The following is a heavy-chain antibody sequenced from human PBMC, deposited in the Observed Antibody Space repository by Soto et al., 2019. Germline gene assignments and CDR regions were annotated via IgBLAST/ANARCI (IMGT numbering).Heavy chain of an antibody. CDR3: ARDGALITMVRGVRGAFDI. V-gene: IGHV4-4*07. CDR1: GGSISSYY. J-gene: IGHJ3*02. CDR2: IYTSGST. Sequence: PSETLSLTCTVSGGSISSYYWSWIRQPAGKGLEWIGRIYTSGSTNYNPSLKSRVTMSVDTSKNQFSLKLSSVTAADTAVYYCARDGALITMVRGVRGAFDIWGQGTMVTVSS. D-gene: IGHD3-10*01.